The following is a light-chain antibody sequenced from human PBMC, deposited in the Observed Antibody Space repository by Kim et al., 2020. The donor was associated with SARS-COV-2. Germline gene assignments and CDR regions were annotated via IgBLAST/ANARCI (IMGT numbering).Light chain of an antibody. CDR3: SSYTRSSTNYV. CDR1: SSDVGSYDY. J-gene: IGLJ1*01. V-gene: IGLV2-14*03. Sequence: LTQPASVSGSPGQSITISCTGTSSDVGSYDYVSWYQQHPGKAPKLMIYAVSNRPSGVSNRFSGSKSANTASLTISGLQAEDEADYYCSSYTRSSTNYVFGTGTKVPS. CDR2: AVS.